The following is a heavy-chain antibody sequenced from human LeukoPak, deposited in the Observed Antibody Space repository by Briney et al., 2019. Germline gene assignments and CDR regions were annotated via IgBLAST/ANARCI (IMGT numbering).Heavy chain of an antibody. CDR1: GFTFSSYG. CDR2: IRYDGSNK. CDR3: ARQGQLWSGYYYYYYMDV. V-gene: IGHV3-30*02. D-gene: IGHD3-3*01. Sequence: GGSLRLSCAASGFTFSSYGMHWVRQAPGKGLEWVAFIRYDGSNKYYADSVKGRFTISRDNSKNTLYLQMNSLRAEDTAVYYCARQGQLWSGYYYYYYMDVWGKGTTVTVSS. J-gene: IGHJ6*03.